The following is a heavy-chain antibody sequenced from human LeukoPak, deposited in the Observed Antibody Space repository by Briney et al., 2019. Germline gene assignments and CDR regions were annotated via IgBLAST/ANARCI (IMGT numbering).Heavy chain of an antibody. CDR2: IYHSGNT. J-gene: IGHJ3*02. D-gene: IGHD2-15*01. V-gene: IGHV4-38-2*01. CDR3: ARQDGYCSGGDCYAMPFDI. CDR1: GYSISSGHY. Sequence: PSETLSLTCAVSGYSISSGHYWGWIRQPPGKGLEWIGIIYHSGNTYFNPSLKSRVTISVDTSKNQFSLKVRSVTAADTALYYCARQDGYCSGGDCYAMPFDIWGQGTMVTVSS.